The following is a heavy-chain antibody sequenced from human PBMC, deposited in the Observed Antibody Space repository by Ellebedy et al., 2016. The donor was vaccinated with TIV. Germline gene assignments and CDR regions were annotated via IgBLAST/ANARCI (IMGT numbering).Heavy chain of an antibody. Sequence: PGGSLRLSCVASGFTFTTYSMNWVRQAPGKGLEWVSEISSSGSSKDYADSVKGRFTISRDNAKNSLYLQMNSLRDEDTAVYYCARLPKFPRGTEVWHRQAYGMDVWGQGTTVTVSS. J-gene: IGHJ6*02. D-gene: IGHD1-14*01. CDR2: ISSSGSSK. CDR3: ARLPKFPRGTEVWHRQAYGMDV. V-gene: IGHV3-48*02. CDR1: GFTFTTYS.